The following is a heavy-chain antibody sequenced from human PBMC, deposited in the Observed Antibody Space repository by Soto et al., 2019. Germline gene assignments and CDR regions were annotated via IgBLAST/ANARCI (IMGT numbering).Heavy chain of an antibody. CDR2: IYYSGNT. V-gene: IGHV4-61*08. D-gene: IGHD2-15*01. J-gene: IGHJ4*02. CDR3: AGLRGYAGSPIDY. CDR1: GGSISSGGYY. Sequence: SSETLSLTCTVSGGSISSGGYYWSWIRQHPGKGLEWIGYIYYSGNTNYNPSLKSRVTMSVDTPKNQFSLRLSSVTTADTAVYYCAGLRGYAGSPIDYWGQGTLVTVSS.